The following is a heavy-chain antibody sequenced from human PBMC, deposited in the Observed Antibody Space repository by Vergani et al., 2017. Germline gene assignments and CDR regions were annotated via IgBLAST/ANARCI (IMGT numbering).Heavy chain of an antibody. J-gene: IGHJ5*02. CDR1: GFTFSNAW. V-gene: IGHV3-15*01. CDR2: IKSKTDGGTT. CDR3: TTDRQYYAYVWGSYRFIDP. Sequence: EVQLVESGGGLVKPGGSLRLSCAASGFTFSNAWMSWVRQAPGKGLEWVGRIKSKTDGGTTDYAAPVKGRFTISRDDSKNTLYLQMNSLKTEDTAVYYCTTDRQYYAYVWGSYRFIDPWGQGTLVTVSS. D-gene: IGHD3-16*02.